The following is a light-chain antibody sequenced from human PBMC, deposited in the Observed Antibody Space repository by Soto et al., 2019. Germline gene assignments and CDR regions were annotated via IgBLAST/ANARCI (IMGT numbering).Light chain of an antibody. J-gene: IGKJ1*01. CDR1: QSISSN. Sequence: EIVMTQSPATLXXXPGERAXXSCRASQSISSNLAWYQQKPGQAPRLLIYGASTRATGIPARFSGSGSGTEFPLTISSLQSEDFAVYYCQHYNNWPPWTFGQGTKVEIK. CDR2: GAS. V-gene: IGKV3-15*01. CDR3: QHYNNWPPWT.